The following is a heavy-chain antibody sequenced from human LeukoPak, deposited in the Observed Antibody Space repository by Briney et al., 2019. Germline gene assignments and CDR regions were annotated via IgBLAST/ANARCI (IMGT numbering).Heavy chain of an antibody. CDR1: GGSISSYY. CDR3: ARDRYSGSYIYWFDP. Sequence: SGTPSLTCTVSGGSISSYYWSWIRQPAGKGLEWIGRIYTSGSTNYNPSLKSRVTMSVDTSKNQFSLKLSSVTAADTAVYYCARDRYSGSYIYWFDPWGQGTLVTVSS. V-gene: IGHV4-4*07. J-gene: IGHJ5*02. D-gene: IGHD1-26*01. CDR2: IYTSGST.